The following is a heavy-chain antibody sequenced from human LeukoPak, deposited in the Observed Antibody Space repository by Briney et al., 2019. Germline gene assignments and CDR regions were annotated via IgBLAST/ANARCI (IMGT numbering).Heavy chain of an antibody. CDR3: ARDGMSGGSWGGSDAFDI. D-gene: IGHD2-15*01. J-gene: IGHJ3*02. CDR2: INPNSGGT. Sequence: ASVKVSCKASGYTFTGYYMHWVRQAPGQGLEWMGRINPNSGGTNYAQKFQGRVTMTRDTSISTAYMGLSRLRSDDTAVYYCARDGMSGGSWGGSDAFDIWGQGTMVTVSS. CDR1: GYTFTGYY. V-gene: IGHV1-2*06.